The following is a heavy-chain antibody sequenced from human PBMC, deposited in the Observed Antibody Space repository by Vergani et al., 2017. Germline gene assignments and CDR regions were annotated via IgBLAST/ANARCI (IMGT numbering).Heavy chain of an antibody. V-gene: IGHV4-39*07. CDR3: ASFRIAAAVNNLFDP. Sequence: QLQLQESGPGLVKPSETLSLTCTVSGGSISSSSYYWAWFRQPPGKGLEWCGSIYYSGSTYYNPSPKSRVTISVDTSKNQFSLKLSSVTAADTAVYYCASFRIAAAVNNLFDPWGQGTLVTVSS. CDR1: GGSISSSSYY. J-gene: IGHJ5*02. D-gene: IGHD6-13*01. CDR2: IYYSGST.